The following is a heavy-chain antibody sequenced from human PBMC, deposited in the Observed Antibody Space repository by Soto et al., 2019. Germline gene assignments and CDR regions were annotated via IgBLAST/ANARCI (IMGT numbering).Heavy chain of an antibody. CDR3: AKDLGRMDYYYGRDV. CDR2: ISYDGSNK. V-gene: IGHV3-30*18. J-gene: IGHJ6*02. CDR1: GFTFSSYG. Sequence: QVQLVESGGGVVQPGRSLRLSCAASGFTFSSYGMHWVRQAPGKGLEWVAVISYDGSNKYYADSVKGRFTISRDNSKNTLYLKMNSLRAEDTAVYYCAKDLGRMDYYYGRDVWGQGTTVTVSS.